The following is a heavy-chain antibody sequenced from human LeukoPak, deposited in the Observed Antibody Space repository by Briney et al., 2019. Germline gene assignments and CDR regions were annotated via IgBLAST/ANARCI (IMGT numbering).Heavy chain of an antibody. D-gene: IGHD3-22*01. CDR3: AKGPCITMIVVVIPFDY. J-gene: IGHJ4*02. Sequence: PGGSLRLSCAASGLTFSSYAMSWVRQAPGKGLEWVSAISGSGGSTYYADSVKGRFTISRDNSKNTLYLQMNSLRAEDTAVYYCAKGPCITMIVVVIPFDYWGQGTLVTVSS. CDR2: ISGSGGST. V-gene: IGHV3-23*01. CDR1: GLTFSSYA.